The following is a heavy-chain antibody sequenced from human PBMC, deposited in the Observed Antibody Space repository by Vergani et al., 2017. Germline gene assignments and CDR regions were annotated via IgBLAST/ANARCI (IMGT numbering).Heavy chain of an antibody. D-gene: IGHD1-1*01. J-gene: IGHJ5*01. CDR3: AKGVWNYWFDS. CDR2: INTNGAYT. CDR1: GFSFTTYA. Sequence: EVQLLESGGDLVQPGGSLRLSCAASGFSFTTYAMSWVRQAPGKGLEWVSTINTNGAYTRYGDSVMGRFTISRDTSKSTLYLQMKSLRAEDTAIYYCAKGVWNYWFDSWVQGTLVIVS. V-gene: IGHV3-23*01.